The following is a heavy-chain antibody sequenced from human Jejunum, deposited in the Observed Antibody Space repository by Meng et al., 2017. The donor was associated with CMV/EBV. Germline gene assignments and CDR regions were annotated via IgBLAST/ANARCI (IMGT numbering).Heavy chain of an antibody. CDR3: ARGAGPEVVEWGRHCDY. CDR1: SISSHY. J-gene: IGHJ4*02. CDR2: EHSGGNT. D-gene: IGHD2-15*01. V-gene: IGHV4-59*11. Sequence: SISSHYGTWMRPPPGKRPERIGDEHSGGNTKYNPSLQSRVTISIDTSKNQLSLKLSSVTAADTAVYYCARGAGPEVVEWGRHCDYWGQGTLVTVSS.